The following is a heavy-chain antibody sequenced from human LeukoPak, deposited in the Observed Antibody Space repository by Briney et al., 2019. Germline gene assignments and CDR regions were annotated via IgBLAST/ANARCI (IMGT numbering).Heavy chain of an antibody. V-gene: IGHV3-30-3*01. CDR1: GFTFSSYA. Sequence: GGSLRLSCAASGFTFSSYAMHWVRQAPGKGLEWVAVISYDGSNEYYADSVKGRFTISRDNSKNTLYLQMNSLRAEDTAVYYCARDISSWDYGGFDYWGQGTLVTVSS. J-gene: IGHJ4*02. CDR2: ISYDGSNE. D-gene: IGHD3-16*01. CDR3: ARDISSWDYGGFDY.